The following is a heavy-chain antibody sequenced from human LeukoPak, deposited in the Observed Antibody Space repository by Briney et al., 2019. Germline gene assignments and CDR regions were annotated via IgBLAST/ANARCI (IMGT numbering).Heavy chain of an antibody. CDR3: ARVGLRYFDWLLLGY. J-gene: IGHJ4*02. CDR1: GYTFTGYY. Sequence: ASVKVSCKASGYTFTGYYMHWVRQAPGQGLEWMGWINPNSGDTNYAQKFQGRVTMTRDTSISTAYMELSRLRSDDTAVYYCARVGLRYFDWLLLGYWGQGTLVTVSS. V-gene: IGHV1-2*02. D-gene: IGHD3-9*01. CDR2: INPNSGDT.